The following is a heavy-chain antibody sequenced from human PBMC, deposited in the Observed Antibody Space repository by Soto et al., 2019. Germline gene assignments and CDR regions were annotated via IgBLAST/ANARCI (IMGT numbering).Heavy chain of an antibody. Sequence: QVQLQQSGPGLVKPSQTLSLTCAISGDSVSSNSAAWNWIRQSQSRDLAWLGRTYYRSKWYNAYEVSVKSRITINPETSKNQFALQLNSVSPEDTAVYYCARGGWQQQLVHRPWYFDLWGRGTLVTVSS. J-gene: IGHJ2*01. D-gene: IGHD6-13*01. CDR3: ARGGWQQQLVHRPWYFDL. V-gene: IGHV6-1*01. CDR2: TYYRSKWYN. CDR1: GDSVSSNSAA.